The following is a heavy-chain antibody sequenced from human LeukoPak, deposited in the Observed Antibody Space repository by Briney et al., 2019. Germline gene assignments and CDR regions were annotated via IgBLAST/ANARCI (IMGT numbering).Heavy chain of an antibody. D-gene: IGHD6-13*01. J-gene: IGHJ4*02. Sequence: GGSLSLSCAASGFTFSSYAVGWVRQAPGKGLEWVSLISGSGGTTYYADSVKGRFTISRDNSKNTLYLQMNSLRAEDTAVYYCAKGGQYSSSWYNYWGQGPLVTVSS. CDR1: GFTFSSYA. CDR2: ISGSGGTT. V-gene: IGHV3-23*01. CDR3: AKGGQYSSSWYNY.